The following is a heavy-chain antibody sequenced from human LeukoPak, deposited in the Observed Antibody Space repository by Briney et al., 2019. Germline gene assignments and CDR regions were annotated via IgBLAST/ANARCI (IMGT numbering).Heavy chain of an antibody. CDR2: ISCDGGTQ. V-gene: IGHV3-30*18. CDR3: AKGANYCSSRHIDY. J-gene: IGHJ4*02. D-gene: IGHD6-13*01. CDR1: GFTFNNFG. Sequence: GGSLRLSCAASGFTFNNFGMQWVRQTPGKGLEWVTVISCDGGTQYYADSVKGRFTISRDDSKNTLYLQMNSLRAEDTAVYYCAKGANYCSSRHIDYWGQGILVTVSS.